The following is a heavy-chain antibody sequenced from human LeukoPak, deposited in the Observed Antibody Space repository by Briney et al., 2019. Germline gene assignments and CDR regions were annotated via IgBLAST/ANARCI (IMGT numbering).Heavy chain of an antibody. CDR1: GGTFSSYA. CDR3: ARGTIAVAGYFDY. Sequence: SVKVSCKASGGTFSSYAISWVRQAPGQGLEWMGGIIPIFGTANYAQKFQVRGTITADKSTSTAYMALSSLRSEDTAVYYCARGTIAVAGYFDYWGQGTLVTVSS. J-gene: IGHJ4*02. D-gene: IGHD6-19*01. CDR2: IIPIFGTA. V-gene: IGHV1-69*06.